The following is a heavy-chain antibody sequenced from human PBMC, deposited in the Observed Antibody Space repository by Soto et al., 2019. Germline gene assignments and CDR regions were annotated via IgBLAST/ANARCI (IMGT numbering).Heavy chain of an antibody. V-gene: IGHV3-15*01. Sequence: GGSLRLSCVAPRFPFSNAWMSWVRQAPGKGLELVGRIRSRTDGGTTEYSAPVKGRFTISRDDSKNTLYLQMNSLKIEDTAMYYCTTLYSGYDYVGYWGQGTLVTVSS. D-gene: IGHD5-12*01. J-gene: IGHJ4*02. CDR2: IRSRTDGGTT. CDR1: RFPFSNAW. CDR3: TTLYSGYDYVGY.